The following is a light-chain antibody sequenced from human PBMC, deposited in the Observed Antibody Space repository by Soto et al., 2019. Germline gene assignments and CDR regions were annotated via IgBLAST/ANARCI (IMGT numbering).Light chain of an antibody. J-gene: IGKJ1*01. Sequence: EIVLTQSPATLSLSPGERATLSCRASQTISSSHLAWYQQKSGQAPRLLIYRASSRATGIPDRFSGSGSGTEFTLTISRLEPEDFAVYYCQQYGSSRTFGQGTKVEVK. V-gene: IGKV3-20*01. CDR2: RAS. CDR1: QTISSSH. CDR3: QQYGSSRT.